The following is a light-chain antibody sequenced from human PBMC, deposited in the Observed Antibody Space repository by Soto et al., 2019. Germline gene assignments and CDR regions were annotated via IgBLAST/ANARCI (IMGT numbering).Light chain of an antibody. V-gene: IGLV2-8*01. CDR3: SSYAGSNTFV. J-gene: IGLJ2*01. CDR1: SSDVRDYNY. Sequence: QSALTQPPSASGSPGQSVTISCTGTSSDVRDYNYVSWYQQHPGKAPKLMIYEVSKRPSGVPDRFSGSKSGNTASLTVSGLQAEDEADYYCSSYAGSNTFVFGGGTKLTVL. CDR2: EVS.